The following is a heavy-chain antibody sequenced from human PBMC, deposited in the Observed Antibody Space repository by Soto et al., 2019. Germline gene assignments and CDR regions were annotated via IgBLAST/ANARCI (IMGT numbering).Heavy chain of an antibody. V-gene: IGHV3-15*01. CDR1: GFTFSNAW. Sequence: EVQLVESGGGLVKPGGSLRLSCAASGFTFSNAWMSWVRQAPGKGLEWVGRIKSKTDGGTTDYAAPVKGRFTISRDDSKNTLYLQMNSLKTDDTAVYYCTTGGYCSGGSCQARGYCDYRGLDYWGQGTLVTVSS. CDR3: TTGGYCSGGSCQARGYCDYRGLDY. D-gene: IGHD2-15*01. CDR2: IKSKTDGGTT. J-gene: IGHJ4*02.